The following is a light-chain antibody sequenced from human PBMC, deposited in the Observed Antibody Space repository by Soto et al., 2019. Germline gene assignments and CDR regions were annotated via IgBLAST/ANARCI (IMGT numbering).Light chain of an antibody. Sequence: EIVLTQSPGTLSLSPGDRATLSCEASQSVNNNYLAWYQHKPGQAPRLLIYGASSRATGIPDRFSGSGSGTDFTLTISRLEPEDFAVYYCQQYDTSLPYTFGGGTKVEIK. CDR2: GAS. J-gene: IGKJ4*01. CDR1: QSVNNNY. CDR3: QQYDTSLPYT. V-gene: IGKV3-20*01.